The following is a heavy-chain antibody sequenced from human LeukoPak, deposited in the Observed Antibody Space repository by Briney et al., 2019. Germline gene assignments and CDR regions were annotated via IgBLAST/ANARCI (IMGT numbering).Heavy chain of an antibody. Sequence: GGSLRLSCAASGFTFSSYEMNWVRQAPGKGLEWVSYISRSRSTIYYADSVKGRFTISRDNAKNSLYLQMNSLRAEDTAVYYCAREGRSGWYGGYAFDIWGQGTMVTVSS. CDR2: ISRSRSTI. V-gene: IGHV3-48*03. CDR1: GFTFSSYE. J-gene: IGHJ3*02. D-gene: IGHD6-19*01. CDR3: AREGRSGWYGGYAFDI.